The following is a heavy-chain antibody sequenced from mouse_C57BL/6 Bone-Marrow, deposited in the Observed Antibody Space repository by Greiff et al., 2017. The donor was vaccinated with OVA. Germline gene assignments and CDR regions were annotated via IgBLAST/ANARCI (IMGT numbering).Heavy chain of an antibody. V-gene: IGHV1-64*01. D-gene: IGHD2-3*01. J-gene: IGHJ3*01. CDR2: IHPNSGST. CDR1: GYTFTSYW. Sequence: QVQLQQPGAELVKPGASVKLSCKASGYTFTSYWLHWVKQRPGQGLEWIGMIHPNSGSTNYNEKFKSKATLTVDKSSSTAYMQLSSLTSEDSAVYYCARGGGWLLHPWFAYWGQGTLVTVSA. CDR3: ARGGGWLLHPWFAY.